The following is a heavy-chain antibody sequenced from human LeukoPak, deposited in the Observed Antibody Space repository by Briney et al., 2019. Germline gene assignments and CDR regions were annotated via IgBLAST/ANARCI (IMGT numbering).Heavy chain of an antibody. Sequence: ASVKVSCKASGYTFTGYYMHWVRQAPGQGLEWMGWINPNRGGTNYAQKFQGRVTMTRDTSISTAYMGLSRLRSDDTAVYYCARAVGAADCLDYWGQGTLVTVSS. J-gene: IGHJ4*02. V-gene: IGHV1-2*02. CDR3: ARAVGAADCLDY. CDR2: INPNRGGT. CDR1: GYTFTGYY. D-gene: IGHD1-26*01.